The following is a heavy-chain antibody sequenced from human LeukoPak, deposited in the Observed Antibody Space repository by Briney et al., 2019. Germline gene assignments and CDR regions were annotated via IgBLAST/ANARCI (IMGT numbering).Heavy chain of an antibody. CDR2: IYHSGST. CDR1: GGSISSGGYS. V-gene: IGHV4-30-2*01. CDR3: AREAGRAFDI. Sequence: SETLSLTCAVSGGSISSGGYSWSWIRQPPGKGLEWIGYIYHSGSTYYNPSLRSRVAISVDRSKNQFSLKLSSVTAADTAVYYCAREAGRAFDIWGQGTMVTVSS. J-gene: IGHJ3*02.